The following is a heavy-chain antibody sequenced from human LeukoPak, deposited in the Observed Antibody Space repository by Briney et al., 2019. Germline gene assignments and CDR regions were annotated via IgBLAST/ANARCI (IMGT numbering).Heavy chain of an antibody. Sequence: SETLSLTCTVSGGSISSYHWSWIRRPPGKGLEWIGYIYYSGSTNYNPSLKSRVTISVDTSKNQFSLKLSSVTAADTAVYYCARSSLRTQNSAYYYDSSGYNRYFQHWGQGTLVTVSS. V-gene: IGHV4-59*01. CDR2: IYYSGST. J-gene: IGHJ1*01. D-gene: IGHD3-22*01. CDR1: GGSISSYH. CDR3: ARSSLRTQNSAYYYDSSGYNRYFQH.